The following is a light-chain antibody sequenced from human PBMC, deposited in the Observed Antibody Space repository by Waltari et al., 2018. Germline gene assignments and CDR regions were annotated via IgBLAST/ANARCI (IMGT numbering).Light chain of an antibody. CDR3: QQYGSSPWT. CDR2: GAS. CDR1: QSVSRSY. V-gene: IGKV3-20*01. J-gene: IGKJ1*01. Sequence: EIVLTQSPGTLSLSPGERATLSCRASQSVSRSYFAWYQQKPGQAPRLLIYGASSRATGIPDRFSGSGSGTDFTLTISRLAPEDSAVYYCQQYGSSPWTFGQGTKVEIK.